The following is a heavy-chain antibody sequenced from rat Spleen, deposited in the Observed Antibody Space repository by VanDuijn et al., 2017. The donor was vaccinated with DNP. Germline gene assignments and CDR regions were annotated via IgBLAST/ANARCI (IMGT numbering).Heavy chain of an antibody. J-gene: IGHJ2*01. V-gene: IGHV4-2*01. CDR3: ARGPNYGGDSDYFDY. Sequence: EVKLVESGGGLVQPGSSLKLSCAASGFNFNDYWMGWVRQAPGKGLEWIGQINKDSSTISYSPSLKDKLAISRDSAQNTLYLQMSKLGSEDTAIYYCARGPNYGGDSDYFDYWGQGVMVTVSS. D-gene: IGHD1-11*01. CDR1: GFNFNDYW. CDR2: INKDSSTI.